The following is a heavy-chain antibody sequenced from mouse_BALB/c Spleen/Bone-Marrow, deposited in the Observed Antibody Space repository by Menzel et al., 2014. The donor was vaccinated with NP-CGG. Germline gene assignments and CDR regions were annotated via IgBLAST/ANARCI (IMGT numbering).Heavy chain of an antibody. Sequence: VQLKESGPGLVKPSQSLSLTCTVTGYSITSDYAWNWIRQFPGNKLEWMGHINYSGSTSYNPFLKSRISITRDTSKNQFFLQLNSVTTEDTATYYCARSLYFDVWGAGTTVTVSS. CDR3: ARSLYFDV. J-gene: IGHJ1*01. V-gene: IGHV3-2*02. CDR2: INYSGST. CDR1: GYSITSDYA.